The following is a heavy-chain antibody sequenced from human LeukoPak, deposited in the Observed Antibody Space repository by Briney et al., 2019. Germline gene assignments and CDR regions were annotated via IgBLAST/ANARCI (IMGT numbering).Heavy chain of an antibody. Sequence: SETLSLTCAVYGGSFSGYYWSWIRQPPGKGLEWIGEINHSGSTNYNPSLKSRVTISVDTSKNQFSLNLSSVTAADTAVYYCARALPYDSSGPFDPWGQGTLVTVSS. CDR3: ARALPYDSSGPFDP. CDR1: GGSFSGYY. V-gene: IGHV4-34*01. D-gene: IGHD3-22*01. CDR2: INHSGST. J-gene: IGHJ5*02.